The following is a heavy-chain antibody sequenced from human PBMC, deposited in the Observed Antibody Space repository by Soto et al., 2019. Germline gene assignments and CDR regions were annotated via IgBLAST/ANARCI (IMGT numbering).Heavy chain of an antibody. CDR2: IHSGGSRI. D-gene: IGHD4-17*01. CDR3: ARDGSTVTTNYHYAMDV. CDR1: GLTFSTNH. V-gene: IGHV3-48*03. J-gene: IGHJ6*02. Sequence: EVQLLEPGGALLQPGGSRILSCEASGLTFSTNHMNWVRQAPGKGREGVPYIHSGGSRIYYADSVKGRFTISRDNAKNSLYLQMNSLRAEDTAVYYCARDGSTVTTNYHYAMDVWGQGTTVTVSS.